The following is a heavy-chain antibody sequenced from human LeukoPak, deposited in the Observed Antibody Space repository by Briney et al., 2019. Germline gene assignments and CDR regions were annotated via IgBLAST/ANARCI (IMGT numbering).Heavy chain of an antibody. J-gene: IGHJ4*02. V-gene: IGHV3-21*01. CDR3: VRLRRNSDTSGVYYYYDF. CDR2: LSVRSNYI. D-gene: IGHD3-22*01. CDR1: GYTFSSYS. Sequence: PGGSLRLSCAASGYTFSSYSINWVRQAPGKGLEWVSPLSVRSNYIYYADSVRGRFRISRDDARGSLCLHMNSLRAEDTAVYYCVRLRRNSDTSGVYYYYDFWGQGTLVTVSS.